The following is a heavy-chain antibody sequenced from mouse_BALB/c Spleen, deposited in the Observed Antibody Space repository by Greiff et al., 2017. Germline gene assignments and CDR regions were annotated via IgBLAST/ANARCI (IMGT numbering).Heavy chain of an antibody. CDR2: INPYNDGT. CDR3: AKGVSTMITRASMDY. D-gene: IGHD2-4*01. CDR1: GYTFTSYV. V-gene: IGHV1-14*01. J-gene: IGHJ4*01. Sequence: LVESGPELVKPGASVKMSCKASGYTFTSYVMHWVKQKPGQGLEWIGYINPYNDGTKYNEKFKGKATLTSDKSSSTAYMELGSLTSEDSAVYYCAKGVSTMITRASMDYWGQGTSVTVSS.